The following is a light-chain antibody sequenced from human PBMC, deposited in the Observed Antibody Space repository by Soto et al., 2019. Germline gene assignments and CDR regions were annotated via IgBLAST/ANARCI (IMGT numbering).Light chain of an antibody. J-gene: IGLJ1*01. Sequence: QSVLTQDASVSGSPGQSITISCTGTSSVVGGFNYVSWYQQHSGKAPKLMIYDVFTRPSGVSNRFSGSKSGNTASLTISALQAEDEADYYCTSWTSISTYVFGSGTKVTVL. CDR3: TSWTSISTYV. CDR2: DVF. V-gene: IGLV2-14*03. CDR1: SSVVGGFNY.